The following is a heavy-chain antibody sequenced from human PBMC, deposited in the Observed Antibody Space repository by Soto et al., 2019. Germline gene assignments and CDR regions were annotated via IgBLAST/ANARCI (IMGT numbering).Heavy chain of an antibody. J-gene: IGHJ6*02. Sequence: SETLSLTCTVSGSSISSSSYYWGWIRQPPGKGLEWIGSIYYSGSTYYNPSLKSRVTISVDTSKNQFSLKLSSVTAADTAVYYCARRVEQVGYYYYGMDVWGQGTTVT. CDR1: GSSISSSSYY. CDR3: ARRVEQVGYYYYGMDV. D-gene: IGHD1-26*01. V-gene: IGHV4-39*01. CDR2: IYYSGST.